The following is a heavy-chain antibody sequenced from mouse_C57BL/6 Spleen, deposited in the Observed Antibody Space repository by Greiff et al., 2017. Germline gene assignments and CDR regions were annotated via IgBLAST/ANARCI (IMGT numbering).Heavy chain of an antibody. D-gene: IGHD2-3*01. V-gene: IGHV3-1*01. CDR3: ARGYYSLYFDY. CDR2: ISYSGST. J-gene: IGHJ2*01. CDR1: GYSITSGYD. Sequence: VQLQQSGPGMVKPSQSLSLTCTVTGYSITSGYDWHWIRHFPGNKLEWMGYISYSGSTNYNPSLKSRISITHDTSKNHFFLKLNSVTTEDTATYYCARGYYSLYFDYWGQGTTLTVSS.